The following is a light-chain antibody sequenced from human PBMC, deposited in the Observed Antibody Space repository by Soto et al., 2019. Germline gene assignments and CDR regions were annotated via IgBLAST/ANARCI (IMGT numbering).Light chain of an antibody. V-gene: IGKV3-15*01. CDR1: QSITNN. Sequence: EIVMTQSPASLSVSPGGRATLSCRASQSITNNLAWYQQKPGQAPRLLIYGASARATGIPARFSGSGFETEFTLTIRSLQFEDSAVYYCQHYNNWPPWAFGQGTKVEIK. CDR2: GAS. J-gene: IGKJ1*01. CDR3: QHYNNWPPWA.